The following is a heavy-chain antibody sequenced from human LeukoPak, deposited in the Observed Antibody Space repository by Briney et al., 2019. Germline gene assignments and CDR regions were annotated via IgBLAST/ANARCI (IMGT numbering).Heavy chain of an antibody. Sequence: SETLSLTCTVSGVFMRNYYWSWIRQPPGKGLEWIGHINSIGITKYNPSLKSRVAISVDTSNNQFSLKLSSVTAAETAFYYCARDFTLGGASYFDYWGQGILVTVSS. CDR3: ARDFTLGGASYFDY. CDR2: INSIGIT. J-gene: IGHJ4*02. V-gene: IGHV4-59*01. CDR1: GVFMRNYY. D-gene: IGHD1-26*01.